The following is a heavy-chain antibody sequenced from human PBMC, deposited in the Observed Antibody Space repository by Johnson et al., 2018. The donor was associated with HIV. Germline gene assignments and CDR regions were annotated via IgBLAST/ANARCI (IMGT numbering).Heavy chain of an antibody. Sequence: QVPLVESGGGVVQPGGSLRLSCAASGFTFSSYGMHWVRQAPGKGLEWVAFIRYDGSNKYYADSVKGRFTISRDNSKNTLYLQMNSLRAEDTAVYYCAKEDYYGSGSYDAFDIWGQGTMVTVSS. J-gene: IGHJ3*02. CDR2: IRYDGSNK. D-gene: IGHD3-10*01. CDR1: GFTFSSYG. V-gene: IGHV3-30*02. CDR3: AKEDYYGSGSYDAFDI.